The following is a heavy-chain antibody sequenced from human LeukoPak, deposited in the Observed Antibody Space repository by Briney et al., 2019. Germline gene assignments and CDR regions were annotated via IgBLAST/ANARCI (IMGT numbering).Heavy chain of an antibody. D-gene: IGHD3-9*01. CDR3: TTDPLYEILTLFDY. CDR2: IKSKTDGGTT. V-gene: IGHV3-15*01. CDR1: GFTFSNAW. J-gene: IGHJ4*02. Sequence: GGSLRLSCAASGFTFSNAWMSWVRQAPGKGLEWVGRIKSKTDGGTTDYAAPVKGRFTISRDDSKNTLYLQMNSLKTEDTAVYYCTTDPLYEILTLFDYWGQGTLVTVSS.